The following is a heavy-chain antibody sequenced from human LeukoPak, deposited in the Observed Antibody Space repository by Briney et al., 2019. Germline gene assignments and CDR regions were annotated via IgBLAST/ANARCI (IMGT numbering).Heavy chain of an antibody. CDR3: ARADYEMATTDY. CDR2: IYYSGST. V-gene: IGHV4-59*13. CDR1: GGSISSYY. J-gene: IGHJ4*02. Sequence: SETLSLTCTVSGGSISSYYWSWIRQTPGKGLEWIGYIYYSGSTNYNPSLKSRVTISVDTSKNQFSLKLSSVTAADTAVYYCARADYEMATTDYWGQGTLVTVSS. D-gene: IGHD5-24*01.